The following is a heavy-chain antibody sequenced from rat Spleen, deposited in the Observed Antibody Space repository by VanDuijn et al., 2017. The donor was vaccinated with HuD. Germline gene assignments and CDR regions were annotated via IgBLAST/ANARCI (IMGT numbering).Heavy chain of an antibody. CDR1: GFSLSNYG. Sequence: QVQLKESGPGLVQPSQTLSLTCTVSGFSLSNYGVFWVRQPPGKGLEWMGGIWGDGSTDYNSALKSRLSISRDTSKSQVFLKMNSLQTEDTAMYFCARSDYSSPYYFDYWGLGVMVTVSS. CDR2: IWGDGST. V-gene: IGHV2-13*01. J-gene: IGHJ2*01. D-gene: IGHD1-2*01. CDR3: ARSDYSSPYYFDY.